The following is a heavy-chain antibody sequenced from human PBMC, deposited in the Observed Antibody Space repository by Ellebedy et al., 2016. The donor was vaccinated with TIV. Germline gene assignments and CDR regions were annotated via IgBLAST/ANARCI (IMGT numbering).Heavy chain of an antibody. D-gene: IGHD3-16*01. V-gene: IGHV3-23*01. Sequence: PGGSLRLSCAASGFTFSSFAMSWVRQAPGKGLEWVSEISRSGETTYYGDSVKGRFTMSRDNSKNTPFLQMNSLRPEDTGVYYCAKWGSISNQYLDSWGQGALVTVSS. CDR1: GFTFSSFA. CDR2: ISRSGETT. J-gene: IGHJ4*02. CDR3: AKWGSISNQYLDS.